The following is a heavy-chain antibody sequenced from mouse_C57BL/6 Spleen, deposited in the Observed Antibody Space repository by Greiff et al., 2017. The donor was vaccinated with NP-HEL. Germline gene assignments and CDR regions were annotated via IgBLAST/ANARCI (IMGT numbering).Heavy chain of an antibody. CDR2: ISNLAYSI. CDR1: GFTFSDYG. D-gene: IGHD1-1*01. J-gene: IGHJ4*01. Sequence: EVQGVESGGGLVQPGGSLKLSCAASGFTFSDYGMAWVRQAPRKGPEWVAFISNLAYSIYYADTVTGRFTISRENAKNTLYLEMSSLRSEDTAMYYCARGYYGSSYYAMDYWGQGTSVTVSS. CDR3: ARGYYGSSYYAMDY. V-gene: IGHV5-15*01.